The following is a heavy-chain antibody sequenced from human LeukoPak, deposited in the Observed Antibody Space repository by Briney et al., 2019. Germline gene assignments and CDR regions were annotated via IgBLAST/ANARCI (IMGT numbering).Heavy chain of an antibody. V-gene: IGHV4-39*07. CDR1: GDSFTSVTDY. Sequence: SETLSLTCTVSGDSFTSVTDYWAWIRQPPGKGLEWIASGDYSGGTYYNPSLESRVAISADMSKNQISLKLTSVTGADTAVYYCAGERGEEYSSGWYKTNFFDNWGQGIRVTVSS. J-gene: IGHJ4*02. D-gene: IGHD6-19*01. CDR3: AGERGEEYSSGWYKTNFFDN. CDR2: GDYSGGT.